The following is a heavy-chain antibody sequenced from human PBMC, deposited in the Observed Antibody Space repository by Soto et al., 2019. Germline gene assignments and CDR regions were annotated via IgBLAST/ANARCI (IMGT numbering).Heavy chain of an antibody. J-gene: IGHJ4*02. CDR3: ARVPYYYDSSGYYYVPRVTHYYFDF. Sequence: LSHTCTVSGGSVRRGTYYWSWIRQPPGKGLEWIGYIYYSGSTNYNPTLKSRVTISVDTSKNQFSLKLSSVTAADTAVYYCARVPYYYDSSGYYYVPRVTHYYFDFWGQGTLVTVSS. D-gene: IGHD3-22*01. V-gene: IGHV4-61*01. CDR1: GGSVRRGTYY. CDR2: IYYSGST.